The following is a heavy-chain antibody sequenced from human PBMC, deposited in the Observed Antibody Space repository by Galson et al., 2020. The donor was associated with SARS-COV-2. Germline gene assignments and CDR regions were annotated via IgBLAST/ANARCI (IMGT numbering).Heavy chain of an antibody. CDR1: GFSFSSYA. CDR3: ARGGHILALDY. Sequence: GESLKISCAASGFSFSSYAMHWVRQAPGKGLEWLAIISYDGSNNYYSDSVKGRFTISRDNSKSTLFLQMSTLTTEDTAVYYCARGGHILALDYWGQGTLVTVSS. CDR2: ISYDGSNN. J-gene: IGHJ4*02. V-gene: IGHV3-30-3*01. D-gene: IGHD2-21*01.